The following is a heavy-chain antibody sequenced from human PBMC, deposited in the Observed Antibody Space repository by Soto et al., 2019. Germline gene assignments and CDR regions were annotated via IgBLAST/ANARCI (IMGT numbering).Heavy chain of an antibody. Sequence: DVQLLESGGGLVKPGGSLRLSCAASGFTFRTYAMSWVRQAPGKGLEWVTGITGSGGSTYYADSVKGRFTISRDNSKNAFFLGMESMRAEDTATYYCAKQIEHGCQLVASANVDYWGQGTRVPV. CDR2: ITGSGGST. D-gene: IGHD6-6*01. V-gene: IGHV3-23*01. J-gene: IGHJ4*02. CDR1: GFTFRTYA. CDR3: AKQIEHGCQLVASANVDY.